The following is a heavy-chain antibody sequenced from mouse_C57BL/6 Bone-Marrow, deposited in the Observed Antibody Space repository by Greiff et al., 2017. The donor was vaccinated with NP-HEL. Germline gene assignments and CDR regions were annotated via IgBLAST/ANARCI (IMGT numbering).Heavy chain of an antibody. J-gene: IGHJ3*01. CDR2: ISYDGSN. V-gene: IGHV3-6*01. CDR3: ARGFAY. CDR1: GYSITSGYY. Sequence: EVHLVESGPGLVKPSRSLSLTCSVTGYSITSGYYWNWIRQFPGNKLEWMGYISYDGSNNYNPSLKNRISITRDTSKNQFFLTLNSVTTEDTATYYCARGFAYWGQGTLVTVSA.